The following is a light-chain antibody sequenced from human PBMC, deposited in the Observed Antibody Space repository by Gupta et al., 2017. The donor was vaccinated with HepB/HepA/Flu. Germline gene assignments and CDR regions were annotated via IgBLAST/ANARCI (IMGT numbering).Light chain of an antibody. Sequence: DIQMTQSPSSLSASVGGRVTITCRASQSISTYLNWYQQKPGKAPNLLIYAASRLQSGVPSRFSASASGTDFTLTIGRLQREDLATYYSQQSETTPCTLGQWTKKEIK. V-gene: IGKV1-39*01. CDR3: QQSETTPCT. CDR1: QSISTY. CDR2: AAS. J-gene: IGKJ2*02.